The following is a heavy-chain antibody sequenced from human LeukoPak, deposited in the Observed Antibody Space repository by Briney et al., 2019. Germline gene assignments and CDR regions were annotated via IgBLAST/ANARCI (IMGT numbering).Heavy chain of an antibody. CDR2: IKEDGSEK. CDR3: ARDRGGGDFWSGYQDAFDI. CDR1: GFTFSIYW. V-gene: IGHV3-7*01. D-gene: IGHD3-3*01. Sequence: GGSLRLSCAASGFTFSIYWMTWVRQAPGKGLEWVANIKEDGSEKNYVDSVKGRFTISRDNDQNLLYLQMNSLIAEDTAVYYCARDRGGGDFWSGYQDAFDIWGQGTRVTVSS. J-gene: IGHJ3*02.